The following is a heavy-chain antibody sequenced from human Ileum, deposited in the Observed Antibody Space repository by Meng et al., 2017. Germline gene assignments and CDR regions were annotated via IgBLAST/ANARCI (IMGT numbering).Heavy chain of an antibody. Sequence: QVELQAPGPGLVRPSETLSLSCTVSGASVNFGLYFWSWIRQSPGKTLEWIGHTYYTGLTNYNPSLKSRVAISLDASKNQFSLKLNSVSAADSAVYFCARTYNTPFFDSWGQGTLVTVSS. V-gene: IGHV4-61*01. CDR2: TYYTGLT. J-gene: IGHJ4*02. CDR1: GASVNFGLYF. D-gene: IGHD1-14*01. CDR3: ARTYNTPFFDS.